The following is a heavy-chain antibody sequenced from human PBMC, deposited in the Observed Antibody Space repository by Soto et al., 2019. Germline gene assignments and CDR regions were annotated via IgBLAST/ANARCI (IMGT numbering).Heavy chain of an antibody. CDR2: ITGSGGST. CDR3: AQKTESGYFDWLSADYYGMDV. CDR1: GFTFSSYA. V-gene: IGHV3-23*01. D-gene: IGHD3-9*01. J-gene: IGHJ6*02. Sequence: GGSLRLSCAASGFTFSSYAMSWVRQAPGKGLEKVSSITGSGGSTYNADSVKGRFTISRDNSKNTLYLQMNSLRAEDTAVYYCAQKTESGYFDWLSADYYGMDVWGQGTTVTVSS.